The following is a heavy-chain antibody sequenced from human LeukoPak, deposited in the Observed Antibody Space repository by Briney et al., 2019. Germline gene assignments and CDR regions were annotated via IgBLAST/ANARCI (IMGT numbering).Heavy chain of an antibody. D-gene: IGHD6-6*01. CDR2: IYHTGTT. CDR3: ARGTGSYSSSSDY. J-gene: IGHJ4*02. Sequence: SETLSLTCTVSGYSISTAYYWSWIRQPPGKGLEWIGTIYHTGTTYYNPSLKSRVTISVDTPKNQFSLRLSSVTAADTAVYYCARGTGSYSSSSDYWGQGTLVTVSS. CDR1: GYSISTAYY. V-gene: IGHV4-38-2*02.